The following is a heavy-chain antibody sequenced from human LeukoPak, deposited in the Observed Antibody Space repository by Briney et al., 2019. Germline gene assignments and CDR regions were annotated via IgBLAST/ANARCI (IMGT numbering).Heavy chain of an antibody. J-gene: IGHJ4*02. CDR2: IYSGGST. CDR1: GFTVSSNY. D-gene: IGHD1-26*01. V-gene: IGHV3-53*05. CDR3: VGDSVGIRY. Sequence: GGSLRLSCAASGFTVSSNYMSWVRQAPGKGLEWVSVIYSGGSTYYADSVKGRFTISRDNSKDALSLQINSLRTEDTAVYYCVGDSVGIRYWGQGTLVTVSS.